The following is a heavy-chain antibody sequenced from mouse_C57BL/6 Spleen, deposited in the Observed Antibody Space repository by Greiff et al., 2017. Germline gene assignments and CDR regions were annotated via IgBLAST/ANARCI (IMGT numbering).Heavy chain of an antibody. D-gene: IGHD2-3*01. CDR1: GFSLTSYG. CDR3: ASEIPDVYPFAY. J-gene: IGHJ3*01. V-gene: IGHV2-6*01. CDR2: LWGVGST. Sequence: QVQLQQSGPGLVAPSQSLSITCTVSGFSLTSYGVDWVRPSPGTGLAWLGVLWGVGSTNYNSALTSRLRISKYNSKSQVFLKMNSLQTDDTAMYYCASEIPDVYPFAYWGQGTLVTVSA.